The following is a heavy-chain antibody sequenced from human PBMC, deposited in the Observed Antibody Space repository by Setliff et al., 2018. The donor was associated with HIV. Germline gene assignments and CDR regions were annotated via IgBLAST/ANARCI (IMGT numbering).Heavy chain of an antibody. D-gene: IGHD6-19*01. V-gene: IGHV3-23*01. CDR1: EDTFRGNG. Sequence: GGSLRLSCAGSEDTFRGNGMHWVRQAPGKGLEWVSAISGSGGSTYYADSVKGRFTISRDNSKNTLYLQMNSLRAEDTAVYYCARDRGGTAMADWGQGTLVTVSS. CDR2: ISGSGGST. CDR3: ARDRGGTAMAD. J-gene: IGHJ4*02.